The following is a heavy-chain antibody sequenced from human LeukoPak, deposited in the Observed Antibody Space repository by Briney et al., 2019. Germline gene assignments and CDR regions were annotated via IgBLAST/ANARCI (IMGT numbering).Heavy chain of an antibody. Sequence: PSETLSLTCTVSGGSISSGGYYWSWIRQPPGKGLEWIGYIYHSGSTYYNPSLKSRVTISVDRSKNQFSLKLSSVTAADTAVYYCARGRREYYGSGTLRYYYYGMDVWGQGTTVTVSS. CDR2: IYHSGST. D-gene: IGHD3-10*01. V-gene: IGHV4-30-2*01. CDR3: ARGRREYYGSGTLRYYYYGMDV. CDR1: GGSISSGGYY. J-gene: IGHJ6*02.